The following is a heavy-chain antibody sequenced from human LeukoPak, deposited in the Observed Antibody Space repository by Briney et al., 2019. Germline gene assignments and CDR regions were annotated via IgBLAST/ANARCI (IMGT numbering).Heavy chain of an antibody. D-gene: IGHD5-12*01. V-gene: IGHV4-4*07. CDR3: AREVATITYYYYMDV. Sequence: SETLSLTCNVSGGSIYNYHWSWIRQSAGKGLEWLGRFSTSGSTNYNPSLKSRVTISVDTSKNQFSLKLSSVTAADTAVYYCAREVATITYYYYMDVWGKGTTVTVSS. J-gene: IGHJ6*03. CDR2: FSTSGST. CDR1: GGSIYNYH.